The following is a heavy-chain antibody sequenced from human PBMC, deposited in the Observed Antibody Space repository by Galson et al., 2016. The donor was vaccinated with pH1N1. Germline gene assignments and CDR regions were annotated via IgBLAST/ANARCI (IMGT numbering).Heavy chain of an antibody. CDR3: AREPYFPPYFDN. J-gene: IGHJ4*02. V-gene: IGHV3-21*01. CDR1: GFIFSGYT. Sequence: SLRLSCAASGFIFSGYTMNWVRQAPGKGPEWVSSISSSGRNIYYADSMKGRFTISRDNAKNTLYLQINNLRAEDTGIYYCAREPYFPPYFDNWGQGILVTSPQ. D-gene: IGHD2-21*01. CDR2: ISSSGRNI.